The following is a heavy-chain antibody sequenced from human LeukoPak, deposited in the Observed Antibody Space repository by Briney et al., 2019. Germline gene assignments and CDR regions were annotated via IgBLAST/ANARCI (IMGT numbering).Heavy chain of an antibody. Sequence: SETLSLTCTVSGGSISSGDYYWSWVRQPRGKGLEWSGYIYYSGSTYYNPSLKRRVTISVDTSKNQFSLKLSSVTAADTAVYYCARAIGWFDPWGQGTLVTVSS. J-gene: IGHJ5*02. CDR2: IYYSGST. D-gene: IGHD2-21*01. V-gene: IGHV4-30-4*01. CDR3: ARAIGWFDP. CDR1: GGSISSGDYY.